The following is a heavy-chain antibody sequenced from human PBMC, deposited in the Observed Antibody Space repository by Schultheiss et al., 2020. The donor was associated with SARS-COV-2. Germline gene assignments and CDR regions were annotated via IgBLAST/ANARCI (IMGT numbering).Heavy chain of an antibody. D-gene: IGHD3-22*01. CDR3: ARDSHNYYDSSGYPNYYMDV. Sequence: SETLSLTCAVSGGSISSGGYSWSWIRQPPGKGLEWIGYIYHSGSTYYNPSLKSRVTISVDRSKNQFSLKLSSVTAADTAVYYCARDSHNYYDSSGYPNYYMDVWGKGTTVTVSS. CDR1: GGSISSGGYS. CDR2: IYHSGST. V-gene: IGHV4-30-2*01. J-gene: IGHJ6*03.